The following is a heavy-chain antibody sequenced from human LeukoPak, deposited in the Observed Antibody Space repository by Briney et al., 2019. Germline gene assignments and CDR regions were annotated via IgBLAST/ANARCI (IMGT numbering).Heavy chain of an antibody. D-gene: IGHD3-10*01. Sequence: SETLSLTCAVHGGSFSGYYWSWIRQPPGKGLEWIGEINHSGSTNYNPSLKSRVTISVDTSKNQFSLKLSSVTAADTAVYYCARGRSLWFGELSGRFGYWGQGTLVTVSS. CDR1: GGSFSGYY. CDR3: ARGRSLWFGELSGRFGY. CDR2: INHSGST. J-gene: IGHJ4*02. V-gene: IGHV4-34*01.